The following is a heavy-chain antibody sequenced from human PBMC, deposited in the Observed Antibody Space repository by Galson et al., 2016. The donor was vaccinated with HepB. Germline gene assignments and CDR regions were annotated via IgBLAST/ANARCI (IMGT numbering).Heavy chain of an antibody. CDR2: IYYSGST. CDR3: ATQIRSAYYYGPEYFHH. J-gene: IGHJ1*01. V-gene: IGHV4-39*01. Sequence: ETLSLTCTISGGSLRSRYYYWGWIRQPPGKGLEWIGTIYYSGSTYYNPSLQSRITISQDTSKNLFSLNLRSVTAADTAVYYCATQIRSAYYYGPEYFHHWGQGTLVTVSS. CDR1: GGSLRSRYYY. D-gene: IGHD3-22*01.